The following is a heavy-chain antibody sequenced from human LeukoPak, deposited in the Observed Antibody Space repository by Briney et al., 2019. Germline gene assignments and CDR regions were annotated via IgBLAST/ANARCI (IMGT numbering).Heavy chain of an antibody. Sequence: GGSLRLSCAASGFTFSSYAMHWVRQAPGKGLEGVAVISYDGSNKYYADSVKGRFTISRDNSKNTLYLKMNTLRAEHSAVYYCVIVDYWGQGTLVTVSS. CDR1: GFTFSSYA. CDR3: VIVDY. CDR2: ISYDGSNK. V-gene: IGHV3-30-3*01. J-gene: IGHJ4*02.